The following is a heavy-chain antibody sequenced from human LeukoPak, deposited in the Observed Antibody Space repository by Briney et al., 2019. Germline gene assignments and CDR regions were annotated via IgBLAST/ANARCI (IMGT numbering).Heavy chain of an antibody. CDR1: GFTFSSYA. V-gene: IGHV3-30-3*01. D-gene: IGHD3-10*01. J-gene: IGHJ4*02. CDR2: ISYDGSNK. Sequence: GGSLRLSCVASGFTFSSYAMHWVRQAPGKGLEWVAVISYDGSNKYYADSVKGRFTISRDDSKNTLYLQMNSLRAEDTAVYYCARHPSYYYGSGSGYDYWGQGTLVTVSS. CDR3: ARHPSYYYGSGSGYDY.